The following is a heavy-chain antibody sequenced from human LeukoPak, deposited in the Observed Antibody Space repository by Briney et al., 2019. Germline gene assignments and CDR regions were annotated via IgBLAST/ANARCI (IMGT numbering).Heavy chain of an antibody. J-gene: IGHJ3*02. Sequence: PSETLSLTCTVSGYSISSGYYWGCIRQPPGKGLEWIGRIDHSGSTYYNPSLKSRVTISVDTSKIQFSLKLSSVTAADTAMYYCAREDIVVFNDAFDIWGQGTMVTVSS. CDR2: IDHSGST. CDR3: AREDIVVFNDAFDI. CDR1: GYSISSGYY. D-gene: IGHD2-15*01. V-gene: IGHV4-38-2*02.